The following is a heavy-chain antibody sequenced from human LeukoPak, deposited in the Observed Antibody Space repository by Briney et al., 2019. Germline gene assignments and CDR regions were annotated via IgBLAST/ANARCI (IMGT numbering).Heavy chain of an antibody. CDR3: AAAPPADAFDI. CDR2: IYTSGST. D-gene: IGHD6-6*01. J-gene: IGHJ3*02. V-gene: IGHV4-61*02. Sequence: SETLSLTCTVSGGSISSGSYYWSWIRQPAGKGLEWIGRIYTSGSTNYNPSLKSRVTISVDTSKNQFSLKLSSVTAADTAVYYCAAAPPADAFDIWGQGTMVTVSS. CDR1: GGSISSGSYY.